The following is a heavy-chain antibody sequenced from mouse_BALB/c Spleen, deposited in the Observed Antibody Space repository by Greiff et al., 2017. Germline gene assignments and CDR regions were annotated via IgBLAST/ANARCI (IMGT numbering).Heavy chain of an antibody. V-gene: IGHV5-17*02. CDR2: ISSGSSTI. CDR1: GFTFSSFG. Sequence: EVQRVESGGGLVQPGGSRKLSCAASGFTFSSFGMHWVRQAPEKGLEWVAYISSGSSTIYYADTVKGRFIITRDNPKNILFLQMPSLRSEDTAMYYCARSRRGYAMDYWGQGTSVTVSS. CDR3: ARSRRGYAMDY. J-gene: IGHJ4*01.